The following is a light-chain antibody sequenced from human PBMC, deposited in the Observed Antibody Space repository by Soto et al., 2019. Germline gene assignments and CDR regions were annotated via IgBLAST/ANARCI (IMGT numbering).Light chain of an antibody. V-gene: IGKV1-8*01. J-gene: IGKJ2*01. CDR3: QQYDSYPLT. CDR1: QGISSY. Sequence: AIRMTQSPSSFSASTGDRVTITCRASQGISSYLAWYQQKPGKAPKLLICAASTLQSGVPSRFSGSGSGTDFTLTISCLQSEDFATYYCQQYDSYPLTFAQGTKLEIK. CDR2: AAS.